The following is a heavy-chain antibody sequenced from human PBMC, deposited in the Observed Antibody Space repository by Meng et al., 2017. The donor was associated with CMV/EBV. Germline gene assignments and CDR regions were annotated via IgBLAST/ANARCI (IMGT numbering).Heavy chain of an antibody. CDR2: IRYDGSNK. J-gene: IGHJ6*02. D-gene: IGHD6-13*01. CDR3: AKDQEGNPYSSSLGGGGMDV. Sequence: GESLKISCAASGFTFSSYVMHWVRQAPGKGLEWVAFIRYDGSNKYYADSVKGRFTISRDNSKNMLYLQMNSLRAEDTAVYYCAKDQEGNPYSSSLGGGGMDVWGQGTTVTVSS. V-gene: IGHV3-30*02. CDR1: GFTFSSYV.